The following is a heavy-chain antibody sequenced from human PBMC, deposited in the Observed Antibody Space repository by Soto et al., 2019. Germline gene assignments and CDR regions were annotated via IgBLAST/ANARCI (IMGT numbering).Heavy chain of an antibody. CDR1: GFSFKNYG. J-gene: IGHJ4*02. CDR3: ARDDGYEYLNSFDY. V-gene: IGHV3-33*01. D-gene: IGHD5-18*01. Sequence: GGSLRLSCAASGFSFKNYGMNWVRQAPGKGLEWVAVIWYDGSNKYYADSVKGRFTISRDNSKNTLYLKMNSLRAEDTAVYYCARDDGYEYLNSFDYWGQGTLVTVSS. CDR2: IWYDGSNK.